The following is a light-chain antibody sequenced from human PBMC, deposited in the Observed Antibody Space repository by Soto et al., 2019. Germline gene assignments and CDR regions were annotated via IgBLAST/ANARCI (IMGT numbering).Light chain of an antibody. CDR2: RNN. CDR1: SSNIGSNY. J-gene: IGLJ1*01. Sequence: QSVLNQPPSASGTPGQRVTISCSGSSSNIGSNYVYWYQQLPGTAPKLLIYRNNQRPSGVPDRFSGSKSGTSASLAISGLRSEDEADYYCAAWDDSLSAYYVFGTGTRSPS. CDR3: AAWDDSLSAYYV. V-gene: IGLV1-47*01.